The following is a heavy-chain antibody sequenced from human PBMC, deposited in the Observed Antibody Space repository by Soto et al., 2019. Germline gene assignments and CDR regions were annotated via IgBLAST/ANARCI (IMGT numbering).Heavy chain of an antibody. D-gene: IGHD3-10*01. Sequence: GGSLRLSCAASGFIFENCGMSWVRQAPGKGLEWISSISGSGFKKYYADSVKGRFTISRDNSKSTVYLELNNLSAEDTAVYHCAKNQGVELVPLATVDWFDPWGQGSVVTVSS. CDR3: AKNQGVELVPLATVDWFDP. CDR2: ISGSGFKK. V-gene: IGHV3-23*01. J-gene: IGHJ5*02. CDR1: GFIFENCG.